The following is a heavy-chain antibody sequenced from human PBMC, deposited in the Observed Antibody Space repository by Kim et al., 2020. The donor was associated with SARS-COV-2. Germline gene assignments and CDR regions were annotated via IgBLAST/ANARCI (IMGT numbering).Heavy chain of an antibody. CDR2: IWYDGSNK. CDR3: AKGGGITMIDTHPFWFDP. J-gene: IGHJ5*02. D-gene: IGHD3-22*01. Sequence: GGSLRLSCAASGFTFSSYGMHWVRQAPGKGLEWVAVIWYDGSNKYYADSVKGRFTISRDNSKNTLYLQMNSLRAEDTAVYYCAKGGGITMIDTHPFWFDPWGQGTLATVSS. V-gene: IGHV3-33*06. CDR1: GFTFSSYG.